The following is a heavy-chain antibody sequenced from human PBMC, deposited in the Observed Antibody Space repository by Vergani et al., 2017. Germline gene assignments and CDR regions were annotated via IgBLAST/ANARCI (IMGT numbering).Heavy chain of an antibody. CDR2: IFPIFGTA. J-gene: IGHJ4*02. CDR3: AREVVVVVAATLDY. D-gene: IGHD2-15*01. CDR1: GGTFSSYA. V-gene: IGHV1-69*18. Sequence: QVQLVQSGAEVKKPGSSVKVSCKASGGTFSSYAISWVRQAPGQGLEWMGRIFPIFGTANYAQKFQGRVTSTADESTSTAYLELSSLRSEDTAVYYCAREVVVVVAATLDYWGQGNLVTVSS.